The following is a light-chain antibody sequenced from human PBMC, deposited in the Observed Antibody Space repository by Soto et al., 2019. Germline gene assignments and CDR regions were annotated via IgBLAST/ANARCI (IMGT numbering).Light chain of an antibody. Sequence: DIQMTQSPSALPASVGDRVTITCRASQSISTSLAWYQQRPGKAPKLLIYDASSLESGVPSRFSGSGSGTEFTLTISSLQPDDFATYYCQQYNRYSRTFGQGTKVDIK. V-gene: IGKV1-5*01. CDR1: QSISTS. J-gene: IGKJ1*01. CDR2: DAS. CDR3: QQYNRYSRT.